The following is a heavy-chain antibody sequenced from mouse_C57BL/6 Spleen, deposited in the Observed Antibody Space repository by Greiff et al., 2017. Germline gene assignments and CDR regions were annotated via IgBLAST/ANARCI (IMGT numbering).Heavy chain of an antibody. CDR1: GYAFTNYL. J-gene: IGHJ4*01. Sequence: VQLVESGAELVRPGTSVKVSCKASGYAFTNYLIEWVKQRPGQGLEWIGVINPGSGGTNYNEKFKGKATLTADKSSSTAYMQLSSLTSEDSAVYFCARFRYDYDAMDYWGQGTSVTVSS. V-gene: IGHV1-54*01. CDR2: INPGSGGT. CDR3: ARFRYDYDAMDY.